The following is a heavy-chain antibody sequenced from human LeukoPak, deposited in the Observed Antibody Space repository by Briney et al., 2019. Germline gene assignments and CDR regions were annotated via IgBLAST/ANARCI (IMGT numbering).Heavy chain of an antibody. CDR1: GFTFSGYA. D-gene: IGHD2-21*02. J-gene: IGHJ4*02. CDR2: ISYDGSNE. Sequence: GGSLRLSCAASGFTFSGYAMHWVRQAPGKGLEWVAVISYDGSNEYYADSVKGRFTISRDNSKNTLYLQMNSLSVEDTAVYYCARDPDPKTYCGGDCYFAYWGQGTLVTVSS. V-gene: IGHV3-30-3*01. CDR3: ARDPDPKTYCGGDCYFAY.